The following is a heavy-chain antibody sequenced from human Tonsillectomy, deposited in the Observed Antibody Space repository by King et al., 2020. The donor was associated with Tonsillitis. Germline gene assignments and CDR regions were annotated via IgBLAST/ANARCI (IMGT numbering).Heavy chain of an antibody. CDR2: ISYDGSNK. CDR1: GFTVSSYV. Sequence: VQLVESGGGVVQPGRSLRLSCAASGFTVSSYVMHWVRQAPGKGLEWVVLISYDGSNKYYADSVKGRFTISRDNSKNTLYLQMNSLRAEDTAVYYCARDLMEPLYYFDYWGQGTLVPVSS. V-gene: IGHV3-30*04. CDR3: ARDLMEPLYYFDY. J-gene: IGHJ4*02. D-gene: IGHD1-1*01.